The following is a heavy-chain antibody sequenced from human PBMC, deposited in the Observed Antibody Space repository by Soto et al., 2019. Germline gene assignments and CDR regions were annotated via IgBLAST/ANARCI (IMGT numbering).Heavy chain of an antibody. CDR1: GGSISSGDYY. D-gene: IGHD1-1*01. V-gene: IGHV4-30-4*01. CDR2: IYYTESA. Sequence: SETLSLTCTVSGGSISSGDYYWSWIRQPPGKGLEWIGYIYYTESAYYNPSLKSRVGVSVDTSKNQFSLKLSSVTAADTAVYYCARERTGDPTFFDYWGQGTLVTVSS. J-gene: IGHJ4*02. CDR3: ARERTGDPTFFDY.